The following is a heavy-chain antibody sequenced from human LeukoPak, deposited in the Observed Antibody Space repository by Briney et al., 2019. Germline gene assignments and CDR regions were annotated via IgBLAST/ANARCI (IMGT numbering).Heavy chain of an antibody. Sequence: GGSLRLSCAASGFTFDDYAMHWVRQAPGKGLEWVSGISWNSGSIGYADSVKGRFTISRDNAKNSPYLQMNSLRAEDMALYYCAKDITRIAAAGTTAFDYWGQGTLVTVSS. D-gene: IGHD6-13*01. V-gene: IGHV3-9*03. J-gene: IGHJ4*02. CDR2: ISWNSGSI. CDR1: GFTFDDYA. CDR3: AKDITRIAAAGTTAFDY.